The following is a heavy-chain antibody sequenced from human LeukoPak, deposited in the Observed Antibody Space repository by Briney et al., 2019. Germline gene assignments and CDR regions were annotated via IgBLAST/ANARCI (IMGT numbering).Heavy chain of an antibody. CDR3: AKVIVARHTIDY. CDR1: GFTFSSYG. Sequence: GGSLRLSCAASGFTFSSYGMHWVRQAPGKGLKWVAFIRYDGSNKYYADSVKGRFTISRDNSKNTLYLQMNSLRAEDTAVYYCAKVIVARHTIDYWGQGTLVTVSS. CDR2: IRYDGSNK. J-gene: IGHJ4*02. D-gene: IGHD5-12*01. V-gene: IGHV3-30*02.